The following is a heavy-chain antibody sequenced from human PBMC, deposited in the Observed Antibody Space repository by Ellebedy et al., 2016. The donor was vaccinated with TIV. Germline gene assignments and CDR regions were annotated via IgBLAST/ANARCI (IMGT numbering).Heavy chain of an antibody. CDR3: AREANWGSGGY. D-gene: IGHD7-27*01. Sequence: ANYAQKFQGRVTITADESTSTAYMELSSLRSEDTAVYYCAREANWGSGGYWGQGTLVTVSS. CDR2: A. V-gene: IGHV1-69*01. J-gene: IGHJ4*02.